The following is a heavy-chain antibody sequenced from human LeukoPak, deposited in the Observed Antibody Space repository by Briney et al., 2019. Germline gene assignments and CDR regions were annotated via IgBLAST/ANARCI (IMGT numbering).Heavy chain of an antibody. CDR3: AKDKGGFLYYFDY. D-gene: IGHD1-26*01. V-gene: IGHV3-9*01. Sequence: GGSLRLSCAASGFTFDDYAMHWVRQAPGKGLEWVSGISWNSGSIGYADSVKGRFTISRDNAKNSLYLQMNSLRAEDTALYYCAKDKGGFLYYFDYWGQGTLVTVSS. CDR1: GFTFDDYA. CDR2: ISWNSGSI. J-gene: IGHJ4*02.